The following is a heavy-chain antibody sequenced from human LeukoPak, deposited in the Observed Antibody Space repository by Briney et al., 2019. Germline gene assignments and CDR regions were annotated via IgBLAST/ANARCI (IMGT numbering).Heavy chain of an antibody. CDR1: GFTFSSYA. CDR3: ARLARRDGYNFDY. Sequence: PGGSLRLSCAASGFTFSSYAMHWVRQAPGKGLEWVAVISYDGSNKYYADSVKGRFTISRDNSKNTLYLQMNSLRAEDTAVYYCARLARRDGYNFDYWGQGTLVTVSS. D-gene: IGHD5-24*01. J-gene: IGHJ4*02. V-gene: IGHV3-30-3*01. CDR2: ISYDGSNK.